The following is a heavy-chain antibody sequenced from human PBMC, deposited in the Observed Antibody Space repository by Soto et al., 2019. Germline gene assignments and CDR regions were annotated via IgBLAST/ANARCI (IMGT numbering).Heavy chain of an antibody. CDR3: AGVAV. Sequence: EVQLVESGGGFVQPGGSLRLSCAASGFTFSNYWMSWVRQAPGKGLEWVANIKVDGSEKYYVDSVKGRFTISRDNAKNSLYPQMNSLRADDTAVYYCAGVAVRGQGTLVTVSS. CDR1: GFTFSNYW. D-gene: IGHD6-19*01. J-gene: IGHJ4*02. V-gene: IGHV3-7*05. CDR2: IKVDGSEK.